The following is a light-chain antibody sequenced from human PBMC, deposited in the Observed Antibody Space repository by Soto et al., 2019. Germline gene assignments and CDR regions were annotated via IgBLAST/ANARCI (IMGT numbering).Light chain of an antibody. CDR3: QEYNNWHPIT. CDR2: GAS. V-gene: IGKV3-15*01. Sequence: IVMTQSPATLSVSPGDRATLSCRASQSISSKLAWYQQKPGQAPRLLIYGASTRATGIPVRFSGSGSGTEFTLTITSLQSEDFAVYYCQEYNNWHPITFGGGTKVDI. CDR1: QSISSK. J-gene: IGKJ4*01.